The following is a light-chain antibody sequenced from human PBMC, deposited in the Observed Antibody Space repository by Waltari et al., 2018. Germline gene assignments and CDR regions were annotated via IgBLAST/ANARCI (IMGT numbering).Light chain of an antibody. CDR2: WAS. Sequence: DIVMTQSPDSLTVSLGERATINCKSSHSLLYYSNNKNYISWYQQNPGQAPKLLIYWASTRDSGVPDRFSGSGSETDFTLTISSLQAEDVAVYHCHQYFAPPYTFGRGTKLEIK. CDR3: HQYFAPPYT. J-gene: IGKJ2*01. CDR1: HSLLYYSNNKNY. V-gene: IGKV4-1*01.